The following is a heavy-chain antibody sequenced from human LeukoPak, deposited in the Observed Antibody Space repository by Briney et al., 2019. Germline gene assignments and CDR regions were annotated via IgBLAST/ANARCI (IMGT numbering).Heavy chain of an antibody. CDR3: ATGGKFDFWSGYHIDN. J-gene: IGHJ4*02. V-gene: IGHV3-30*04. D-gene: IGHD3-3*01. CDR1: GFTFSSND. CDR2: ISYDGSNK. Sequence: GGSLRLSCEVSGFTFSSNDMHWGRQAPGKGLEWVAVISYDGSNKNFADSVKGRFTVSRDNSKHTLYLHMNSLRSDDTAMYYCATGGKFDFWSGYHIDNWGQGTLVTVSS.